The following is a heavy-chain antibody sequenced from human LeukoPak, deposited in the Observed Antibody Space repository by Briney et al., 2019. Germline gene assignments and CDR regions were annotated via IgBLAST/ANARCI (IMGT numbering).Heavy chain of an antibody. CDR3: ARARYYYFDY. Sequence: ASVKVSCKVSGYTLTELSMHWVRQAPGQGLEWMGIINPSGGSTSYAQKFQGRVTMTRDTSTSTVYMELSSLRSEDTAVYYCARARYYYFDYWGQGTLVTVSS. D-gene: IGHD1-26*01. CDR2: INPSGGST. CDR1: GYTLTELS. V-gene: IGHV1-46*01. J-gene: IGHJ4*02.